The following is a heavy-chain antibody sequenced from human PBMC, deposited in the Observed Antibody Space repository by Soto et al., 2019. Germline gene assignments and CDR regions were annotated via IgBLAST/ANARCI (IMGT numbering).Heavy chain of an antibody. CDR1: GGSFSGYY. V-gene: IGHV4-34*01. D-gene: IGHD6-19*01. CDR3: AREPVAGIWFDP. Sequence: SETLSLTCAVYGGSFSGYYWSWVRQPPGKGLEWIGEINQSGSTNYNPSLKSRVTISEDTSKNQFSLKLSSVTAADTAVYYCAREPVAGIWFDPWGQGTLVTVSS. CDR2: INQSGST. J-gene: IGHJ5*02.